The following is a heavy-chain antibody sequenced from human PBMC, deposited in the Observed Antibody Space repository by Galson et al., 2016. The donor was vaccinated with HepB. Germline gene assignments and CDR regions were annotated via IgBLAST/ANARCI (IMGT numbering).Heavy chain of an antibody. D-gene: IGHD6-13*01. J-gene: IGHJ4*02. CDR2: ISPSGSA. V-gene: IGHV4-31*02. Sequence: LRLSCAASGFTLRSYWMHWIRQHPGRGLEWIGYISPSGSAYFNPSLKSRLTISIDTSKNQFSLDLRSVTAADTAVYFCARYGSWTGFDCWGQGTLVTVSS. CDR1: GFTLRSYW. CDR3: ARYGSWTGFDC.